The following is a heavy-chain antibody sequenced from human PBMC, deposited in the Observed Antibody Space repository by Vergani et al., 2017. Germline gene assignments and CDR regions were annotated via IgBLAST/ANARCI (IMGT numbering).Heavy chain of an antibody. J-gene: IGHJ5*02. CDR1: GGSISSGDYY. Sequence: QVQLQESGPGLVKPSQTLSLTCTVSGGSISSGDYYWSLIRQPPGKGLEWIGYIYYSGSTYYNPSLKSRVTISVDTSKNQFSLKLSSVTAADTAVYYCARAGVIFGVVITWFDPWGQGTLVTVSS. CDR3: ARAGVIFGVVITWFDP. V-gene: IGHV4-30-4*01. CDR2: IYYSGST. D-gene: IGHD3-3*01.